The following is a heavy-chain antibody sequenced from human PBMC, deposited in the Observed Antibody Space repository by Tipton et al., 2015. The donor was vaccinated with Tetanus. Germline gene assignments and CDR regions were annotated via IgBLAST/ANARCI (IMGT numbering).Heavy chain of an antibody. CDR1: GFTFSDYC. J-gene: IGHJ6*02. CDR2: ISNSGSTI. CDR3: ARGGNYNYQYGLDV. Sequence: SLRLSCAASGFTFSDYCMSWIRQAPGKGLEWISYISNSGSTIYNADSVKGRFTISRDNAKNSLHLQLNSLRAEDTAIYYCARGGNYNYQYGLDVWGQGTPVTVSS. V-gene: IGHV3-11*01.